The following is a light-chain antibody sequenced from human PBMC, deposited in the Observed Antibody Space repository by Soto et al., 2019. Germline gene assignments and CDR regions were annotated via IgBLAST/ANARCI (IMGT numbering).Light chain of an antibody. CDR3: QQYGSSGT. J-gene: IGKJ1*01. V-gene: IGKV3-20*01. Sequence: EIVLTQSPGTLSLSPGERATFSCRASQSVSSSYLAWYQQKPGQAPRLLIYGASSRATGIPDRFSGSGSGTDFTLTISRLEPEDFAVYYCQQYGSSGTLGQGTKVDI. CDR1: QSVSSSY. CDR2: GAS.